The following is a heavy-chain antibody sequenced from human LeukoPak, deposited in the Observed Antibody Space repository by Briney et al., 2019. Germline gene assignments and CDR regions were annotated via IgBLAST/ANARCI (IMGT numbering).Heavy chain of an antibody. D-gene: IGHD6-13*01. J-gene: IGHJ3*02. CDR1: GFTFSIYA. Sequence: GGSLRLSCTASGFTFSIYAMHWVRQAPGKGLEWVAVLSYDGSNKYYADSVKGRFTISRDNSKNTLYLQMNSLRAEDTAVYYCAKEHGGSSWYEDAFDIWGQGTMVTVSS. CDR3: AKEHGGSSWYEDAFDI. V-gene: IGHV3-30*04. CDR2: LSYDGSNK.